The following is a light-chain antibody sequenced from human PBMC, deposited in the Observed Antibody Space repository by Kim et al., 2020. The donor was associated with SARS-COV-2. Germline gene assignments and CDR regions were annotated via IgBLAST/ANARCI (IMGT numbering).Light chain of an antibody. CDR1: QGISNY. CDR2: AAS. CDR3: QRYNSALWT. V-gene: IGKV1-27*01. J-gene: IGKJ1*01. Sequence: DIQMTQSPSSLSASVGDRATITCRASQGISNYLAWYQQKPGKAPKLLIYAASTLQSGVPSRFSGSRPGTDFTLTISSLQAEDVATYYCQRYNSALWTFGPGTKVDIK.